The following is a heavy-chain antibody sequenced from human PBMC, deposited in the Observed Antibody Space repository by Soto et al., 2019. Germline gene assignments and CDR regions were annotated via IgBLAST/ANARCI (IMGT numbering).Heavy chain of an antibody. CDR3: AKERTPLNYYYGMDV. CDR2: ISGSGGST. V-gene: IGHV3-23*01. CDR1: GFTFSSYA. J-gene: IGHJ6*02. Sequence: GGSLRLSCAASGFTFSSYAMSWVRQAPGKGLEWVSAISGSGGSTYYADSVKGRFTISRDNSKNKLYLQMNSLRAEDTAVYYCAKERTPLNYYYGMDVWGQGTTVTVSS.